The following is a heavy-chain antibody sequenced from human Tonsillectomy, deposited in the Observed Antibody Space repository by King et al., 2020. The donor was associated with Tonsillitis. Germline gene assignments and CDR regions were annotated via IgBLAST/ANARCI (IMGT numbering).Heavy chain of an antibody. D-gene: IGHD1-7*01. J-gene: IGHJ4*02. CDR1: GYRFSNHG. V-gene: IGHV1-18*01. CDR2: ISPDNGET. CDR3: ARALGNWNYAVWLY. Sequence: QLVQSGDEVKKPGASVKVSCKASGYRFSNHGITWVRQAPGQGLEWMGTISPDNGETKFLQRLQGRVTMTTDTYTTTAYMELRSLTSDDTAVYYCARALGNWNYAVWLYWGRGTLVTVSS.